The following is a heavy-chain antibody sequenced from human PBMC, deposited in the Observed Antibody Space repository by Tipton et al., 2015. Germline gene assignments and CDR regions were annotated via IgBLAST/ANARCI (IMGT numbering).Heavy chain of an antibody. Sequence: GSLRLSCAASGLTISSCAMSWVRQAPGKGLEWVSSISVSGISTYYADSVKGRFTISRDNSNNTLYLQMNSLGAEDTATYYCVKEGMFWSGYGSYFDYWGQGTLVTVSS. V-gene: IGHV3-23*01. CDR3: VKEGMFWSGYGSYFDY. CDR1: GLTISSCA. CDR2: ISVSGIST. J-gene: IGHJ4*02. D-gene: IGHD3-3*01.